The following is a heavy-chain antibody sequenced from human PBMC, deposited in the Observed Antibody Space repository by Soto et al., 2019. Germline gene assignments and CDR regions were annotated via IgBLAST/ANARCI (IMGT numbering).Heavy chain of an antibody. J-gene: IGHJ4*02. CDR2: ISTYNGNT. D-gene: IGHD2-21*02. V-gene: IGHV1-18*01. Sequence: VSVKVSCKASGYTFSNYGISWVRQAPGQGLEWMGWISTYNGNTKYAQKLQGRVTMTTDTSTSTAYMELRSLRSDDTALYYCARCSGGDCHRHFDYWGQGSLVTVSS. CDR3: ARCSGGDCHRHFDY. CDR1: GYTFSNYG.